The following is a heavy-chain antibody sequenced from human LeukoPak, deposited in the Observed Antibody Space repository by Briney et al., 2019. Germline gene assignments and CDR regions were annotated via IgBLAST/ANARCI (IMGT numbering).Heavy chain of an antibody. D-gene: IGHD3-22*01. Sequence: GGSLRLSCAASGFSVSSNYMSWVRQAPGKGLEWVSVIYSGGTTYYADSGKGRITISRDNSTNTLYLQMNRLRAEDTAVYYCARMWARQYYDSSGSMRAFDIWGQGTMVTVSS. CDR3: ARMWARQYYDSSGSMRAFDI. J-gene: IGHJ3*02. CDR1: GFSVSSNY. V-gene: IGHV3-53*01. CDR2: IYSGGTT.